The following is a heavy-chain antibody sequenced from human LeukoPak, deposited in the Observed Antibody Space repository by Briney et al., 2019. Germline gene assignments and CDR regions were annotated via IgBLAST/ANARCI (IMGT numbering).Heavy chain of an antibody. CDR1: AFAFSNHA. CDR2: ISGSGGNT. Sequence: GGSLRLSCTASAFAFSNHAMSWVRQAPGKGLEWVSTISGSGGNTYYADSVKGRFTISRDNSKNTLYLQMNSLRAEDTGVYYCAKGYSSSAGLGGYWGQGTLVTVSS. CDR3: AKGYSSSAGLGGY. V-gene: IGHV3-23*01. J-gene: IGHJ4*02. D-gene: IGHD6-6*01.